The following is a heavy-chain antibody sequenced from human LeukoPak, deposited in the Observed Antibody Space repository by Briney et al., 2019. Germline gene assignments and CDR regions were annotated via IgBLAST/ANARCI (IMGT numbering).Heavy chain of an antibody. J-gene: IGHJ4*02. Sequence: GGSLRLSCAASGFTFSDYYMSWIRQAPGKGLEWVSYISSSSSYTNYAHSVKGRFTISRDNAKNSLYLQMNSLRAEDTAVYYCARAEWELLSGIDYWGQGTLVTVSS. CDR3: ARAEWELLSGIDY. D-gene: IGHD1-26*01. CDR1: GFTFSDYY. V-gene: IGHV3-11*05. CDR2: ISSSSSYT.